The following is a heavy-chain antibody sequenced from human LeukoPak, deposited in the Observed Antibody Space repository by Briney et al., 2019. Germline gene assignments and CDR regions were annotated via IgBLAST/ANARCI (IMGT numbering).Heavy chain of an antibody. J-gene: IGHJ4*02. CDR1: GGSISSSSYY. CDR3: SSLSFSAAAGTFDY. Sequence: SETLSLTCTVSGGSISSSSYYWGWIRQPPGKGLEWIGSIYYSGSTYYNPSLKSRVTISVDTSKNQFSLKLSSVTAADTAVYYCSSLSFSAAAGTFDYWGQGTLVTVSS. V-gene: IGHV4-39*07. D-gene: IGHD6-13*01. CDR2: IYYSGST.